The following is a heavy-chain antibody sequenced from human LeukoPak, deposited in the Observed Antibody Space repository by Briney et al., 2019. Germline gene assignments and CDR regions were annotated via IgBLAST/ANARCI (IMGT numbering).Heavy chain of an antibody. CDR2: IYSGGST. D-gene: IGHD1-26*01. CDR3: ARMGVGAMGF. J-gene: IGHJ4*02. V-gene: IGHV3-53*01. CDR1: GFTVSSNY. Sequence: GGSLRLSCAASGFTVSSNYMSWIRQAPGKGLEWVSVIYSGGSTYYADSVKGRFTISRDNSKNILYLQMNSLRAEDTAVYYCARMGVGAMGFWGQGTLVTVSS.